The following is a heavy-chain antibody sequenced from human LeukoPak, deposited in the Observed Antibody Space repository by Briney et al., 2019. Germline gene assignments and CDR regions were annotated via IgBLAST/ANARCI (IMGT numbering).Heavy chain of an antibody. CDR2: ISWNSGSI. J-gene: IGHJ4*02. CDR3: AKDWREALDY. CDR1: GFTFDDYA. Sequence: PGGSLRLSCAGSGFTFDDYAMQWLRQAQGQGLEGVSGISWNSGSIGYADSVKGRFTISRDNAKNSLCLQMNSLRAEDTALYYCAKDWREALDYWGQGTLVTVSS. V-gene: IGHV3-9*01. D-gene: IGHD1-26*01.